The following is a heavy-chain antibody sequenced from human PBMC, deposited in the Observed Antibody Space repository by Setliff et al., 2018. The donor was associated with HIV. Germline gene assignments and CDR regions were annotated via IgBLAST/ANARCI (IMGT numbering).Heavy chain of an antibody. D-gene: IGHD5-12*01. CDR1: GYTFTSYA. Sequence: GASVKVSCKASGYTFTSYAMHWVRQAPGRGLEWMGWIHTEQGFPMYAQGFTGRFVFSLDPSVNTAYLQINSLTPDDGGVYYCAVDRHAFDIWGQGTVVTVSS. CDR2: IHTEQGFP. J-gene: IGHJ3*02. V-gene: IGHV7-4-1*02. CDR3: AVDRHAFDI.